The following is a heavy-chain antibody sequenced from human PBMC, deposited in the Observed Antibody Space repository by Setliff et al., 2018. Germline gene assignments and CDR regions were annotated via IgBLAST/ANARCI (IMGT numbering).Heavy chain of an antibody. CDR1: GGTFSSYA. CDR2: IIPIFGTS. V-gene: IGHV1-69*05. Sequence: SVKVSCKASGGTFSSYAISWVRQAPGQGLEWMGGIIPIFGTSYADSVKGRFTISRDNSKNSLYLQMNSLRTEDTALYYCAKDISGSIDYWGQGTLVTVSS. D-gene: IGHD2-15*01. CDR3: AKDISGSIDY. J-gene: IGHJ4*02.